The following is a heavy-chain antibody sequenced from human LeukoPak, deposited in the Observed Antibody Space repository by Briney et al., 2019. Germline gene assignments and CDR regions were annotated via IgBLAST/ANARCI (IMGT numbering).Heavy chain of an antibody. CDR3: ARGGHRDDDY. CDR2: IYYGGST. V-gene: IGHV4-31*03. CDR1: GGSISSGGYY. Sequence: SETLSLTCTVSGGSISSGGYYWSRIRQHPGKGLEWIGYIYYGGSTYYNPSLKSRVTISVDTSKNQFSLKLSSVTAADTAVYYCARGGHRDDDYWGQGTLVTVSS. J-gene: IGHJ4*02. D-gene: IGHD3-16*01.